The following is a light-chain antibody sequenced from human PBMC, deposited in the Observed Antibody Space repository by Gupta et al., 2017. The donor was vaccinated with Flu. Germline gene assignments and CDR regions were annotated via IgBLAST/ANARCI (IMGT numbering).Light chain of an antibody. J-gene: IGLJ2*01. CDR1: KLVDKY. Sequence: SYELTQPPSVSVSPGQTASITCSGDKLVDKYACWNQHKPGPSPVLVIYQDSKRPSGIPERFSGPNSATTATLTISGTQAMDEADYYCPAWDSSTVVFGGGTKLTVL. V-gene: IGLV3-1*01. CDR3: PAWDSSTVV. CDR2: QDS.